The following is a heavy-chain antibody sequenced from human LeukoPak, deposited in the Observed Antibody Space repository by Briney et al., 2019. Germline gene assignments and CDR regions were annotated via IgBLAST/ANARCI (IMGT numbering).Heavy chain of an antibody. CDR1: GFSFRSYA. V-gene: IGHV3-23*01. D-gene: IGHD6-19*01. J-gene: IGHJ4*02. CDR2: ISDNGYST. CDR3: ANAAGGWAKADY. Sequence: GGSLRLSCAASGFSFRSYAMTWVRQAPGKGLEWVATISDNGYSTYYADSLKGRFAISRDYSKNTLYLQMNSLSADGTAVYYCANAAGGWAKADYWGQGTLVTVSS.